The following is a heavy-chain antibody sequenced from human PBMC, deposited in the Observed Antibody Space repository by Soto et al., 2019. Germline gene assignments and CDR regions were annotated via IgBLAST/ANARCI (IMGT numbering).Heavy chain of an antibody. CDR3: ARQSKSGYHYDAFDV. Sequence: SDTLSLTCAVSGGSISTTNWWTWVRQPPGKGLEWIGEIYHTGTTTYNPSLNSRVTISVDKSKNQFSLMLSSVTAADTAIYYCARQSKSGYHYDAFDVWGQGTLVTVSS. CDR2: IYHTGTT. J-gene: IGHJ3*01. V-gene: IGHV4-4*02. D-gene: IGHD3-22*01. CDR1: GGSISTTNW.